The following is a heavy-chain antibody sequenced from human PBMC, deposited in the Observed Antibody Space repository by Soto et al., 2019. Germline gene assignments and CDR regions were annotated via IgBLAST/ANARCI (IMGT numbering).Heavy chain of an antibody. D-gene: IGHD6-19*01. Sequence: EVQLVESGGGLVKPGGSLRLSCAASGFIFNSAWMSWVRQAPGKGLDWVGRILSKGSGGTTQYAASVKGRFSISRDDSTNTLFLQMNSLRTEDTAVYYCAADLPVEEVSLDYWGQGTLVTVSS. CDR1: GFIFNSAW. CDR3: AADLPVEEVSLDY. V-gene: IGHV3-15*01. CDR2: ILSKGSGGTT. J-gene: IGHJ4*02.